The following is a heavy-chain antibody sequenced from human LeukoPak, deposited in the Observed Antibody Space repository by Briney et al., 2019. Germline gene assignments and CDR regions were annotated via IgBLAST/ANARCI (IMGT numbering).Heavy chain of an antibody. CDR3: ARHYGGYSNYRLQFDP. CDR1: GGSISSSSYY. D-gene: IGHD4-11*01. CDR2: IYYSGST. Sequence: SETLSLTCTVSGGSISSSSYYWGWIRQPPGKGLEWIGSIYYSGSTYYNPSLKSRVTISVDTSKNQFSLKLSSVTAADTAVYYCARHYGGYSNYRLQFDPWGQGTLVTVSS. J-gene: IGHJ5*02. V-gene: IGHV4-39*01.